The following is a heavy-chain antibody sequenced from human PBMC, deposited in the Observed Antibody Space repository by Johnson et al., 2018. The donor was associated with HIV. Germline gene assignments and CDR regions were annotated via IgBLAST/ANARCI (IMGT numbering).Heavy chain of an antibody. V-gene: IGHV3-23*04. CDR2: ITVSGGST. Sequence: VQLVESGGGLVQHGGSLRLSCAASGFTFGSYAMSWVRQAPGKGLEWVSSITVSGGSTHYADSVKGRFTISRDNSKNTLYLQVNSLRVEDTALYYCTKDRSEAGLYDAFDIWGQGTRVTVSS. CDR3: TKDRSEAGLYDAFDI. D-gene: IGHD3/OR15-3a*01. CDR1: GFTFGSYA. J-gene: IGHJ3*02.